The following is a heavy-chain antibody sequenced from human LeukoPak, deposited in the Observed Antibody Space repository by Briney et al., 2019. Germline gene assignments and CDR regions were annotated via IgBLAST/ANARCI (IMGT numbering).Heavy chain of an antibody. J-gene: IGHJ4*02. Sequence: SETLSLTCAVYGGSFSGYYWSWIRQPPGKGLEWIGEINHSGSTNYNPSLKSRVTISVDTSENQFSLKLSSVTAADTAVYYCARARVVPAAMYYWGQGTLVTVSS. V-gene: IGHV4-34*01. D-gene: IGHD2-2*01. CDR1: GGSFSGYY. CDR2: INHSGST. CDR3: ARARVVPAAMYY.